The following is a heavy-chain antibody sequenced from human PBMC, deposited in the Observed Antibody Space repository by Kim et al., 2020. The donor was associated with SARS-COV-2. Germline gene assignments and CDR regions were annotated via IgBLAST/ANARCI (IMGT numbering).Heavy chain of an antibody. CDR3: IAISKYFDY. J-gene: IGHJ4*02. CDR2: GST. V-gene: IGHV4-39*01. D-gene: IGHD2-2*02. Sequence: GSTYYNPSLKSRVTISVDTSKNQFSLKLSSVTAADTAVYYCIAISKYFDYWGQGTLVTVSS.